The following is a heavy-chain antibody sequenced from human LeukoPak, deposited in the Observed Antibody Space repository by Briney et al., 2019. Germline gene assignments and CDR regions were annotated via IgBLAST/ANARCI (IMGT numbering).Heavy chain of an antibody. J-gene: IGHJ4*02. CDR1: GGSFSGYY. D-gene: IGHD2-2*01. Sequence: SETLSLTCAVYGGSFSGYYWSWNRQPPGKGMEWNGEINHSGSTNYNPSLKSRVTISVDTSKIQFSLKLSAVTAADSAVYYCARRYCSSTSCYAFDYWGQGTLVTVSS. CDR2: INHSGST. CDR3: ARRYCSSTSCYAFDY. V-gene: IGHV4-34*01.